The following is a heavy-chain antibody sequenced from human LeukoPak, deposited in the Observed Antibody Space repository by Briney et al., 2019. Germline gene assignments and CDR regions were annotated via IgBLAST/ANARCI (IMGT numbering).Heavy chain of an antibody. CDR1: GVSFDDYY. CDR3: TRMTTGHDY. V-gene: IGHV4-34*01. J-gene: IGHJ4*02. CDR2: INHSGYT. Sequence: PSETLSLTCAVSGVSFDDYYWSWVRQTPGKGLEWIGEINHSGYTNDNPSLKSRVTLSMDTSRKQFSLNLRSVTVADAGTYYCTRMTTGHDYWGQGTLVTVSS. D-gene: IGHD4-17*01.